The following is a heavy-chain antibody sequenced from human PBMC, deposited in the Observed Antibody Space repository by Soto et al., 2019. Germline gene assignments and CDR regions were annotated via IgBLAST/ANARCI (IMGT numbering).Heavy chain of an antibody. CDR3: ARDQGRFLEWLFPSFGMDV. Sequence: GWSLRLSCASSVFTFISYGMHWVRQAPGKGLEWVAVIWYDGSNKYYADSVKGRFTISRDNSKNTLYLQMNSLRAEDTAVYYCARDQGRFLEWLFPSFGMDVWGQGTTVTVSS. J-gene: IGHJ6*02. V-gene: IGHV3-33*01. CDR1: VFTFISYG. CDR2: IWYDGSNK. D-gene: IGHD3-3*01.